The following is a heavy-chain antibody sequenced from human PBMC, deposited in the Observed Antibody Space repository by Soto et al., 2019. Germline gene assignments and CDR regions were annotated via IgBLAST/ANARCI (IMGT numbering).Heavy chain of an antibody. CDR3: AATTVTTLYYYYYGMDV. J-gene: IGHJ6*02. D-gene: IGHD4-4*01. CDR2: ISYDGSNK. Sequence: GGSLRLSCAASGFTFSSYGMHWVRQAPGKGLEWVAVISYDGSNKYYADSVKGRFTISRDNSKNTLYLQMNSLRAEDTAVYYCAATTVTTLYYYYYGMDVWGQGTTVTVSS. V-gene: IGHV3-30*03. CDR1: GFTFSSYG.